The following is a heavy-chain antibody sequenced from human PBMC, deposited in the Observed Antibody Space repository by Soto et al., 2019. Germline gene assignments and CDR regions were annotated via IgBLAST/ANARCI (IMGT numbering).Heavy chain of an antibody. J-gene: IGHJ4*02. CDR3: ARAGWQSDY. CDR1: GSTFSSYE. CDR2: ISSSGSTI. V-gene: IGHV3-48*03. Sequence: VGSLGLSCAASGSTFSSYEMNWVRQAPGKGLEWVSYISSSGSTIYYADSVKGRFTISRDNAKNSLYLQMNSLRAEDTAVYYCARAGWQSDYWGQGTLVTVSS. D-gene: IGHD3-9*01.